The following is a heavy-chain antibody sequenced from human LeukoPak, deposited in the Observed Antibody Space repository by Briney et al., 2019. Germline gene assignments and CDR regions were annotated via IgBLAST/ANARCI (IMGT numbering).Heavy chain of an antibody. CDR3: AKEDDFWSALDY. Sequence: GGSLRLSCAASGFTFSDYWIHWVRQAPGKGLEWVSAISGSGGSTYYADSVKGRFTISRDNSKNTLYLQMNSLRAEDTAVYYCAKEDDFWSALDYWGQGTLVTVSS. CDR2: ISGSGGST. D-gene: IGHD3-3*01. CDR1: GFTFSDYW. V-gene: IGHV3-23*01. J-gene: IGHJ4*02.